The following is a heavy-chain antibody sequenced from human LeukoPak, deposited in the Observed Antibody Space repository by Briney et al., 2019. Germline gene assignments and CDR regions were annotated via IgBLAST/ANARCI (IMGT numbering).Heavy chain of an antibody. CDR2: ISSGSSSR. V-gene: IGHV3-48*01. J-gene: IGHJ6*02. Sequence: GGSLRLSCAASGFTFNTFDMTWVRQAPGKGLEWVSYISSGSSSRYYADSEKGRFTISRDNAKNSLYLQMNSLRAEDTAVYFCARLRYYAVDVWGQGTTVIVSS. CDR3: ARLRYYAVDV. CDR1: GFTFNTFD.